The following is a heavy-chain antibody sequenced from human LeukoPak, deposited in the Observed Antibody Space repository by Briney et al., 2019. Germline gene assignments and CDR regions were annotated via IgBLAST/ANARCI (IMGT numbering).Heavy chain of an antibody. J-gene: IGHJ4*02. CDR3: AKEHPYGDYYFDY. Sequence: GGSLRLSCAASGFTFSSYGMHWVRQAPGKGLEWVAVISYDGSNKYYAYSVKGRFTISRDNSKNTLYLQMNSLRAEDTAVYYCAKEHPYGDYYFDYWGQGTLVTVSS. V-gene: IGHV3-30*18. D-gene: IGHD4-17*01. CDR2: ISYDGSNK. CDR1: GFTFSSYG.